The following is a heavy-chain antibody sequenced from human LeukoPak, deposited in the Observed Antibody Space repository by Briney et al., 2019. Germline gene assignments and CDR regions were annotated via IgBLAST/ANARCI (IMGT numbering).Heavy chain of an antibody. V-gene: IGHV1-8*01. D-gene: IGHD3-10*01. J-gene: IGHJ4*02. CDR1: GYTFTSYD. Sequence: ASVKVSCKASGYTFTSYDINWVRRATGQGLEWMGWINPNSGNAGYAQNFRGRVTMTRDTSISTVYMELSSLKSEDTAVYYCARKVRDSGSYPDWGPGTLVTVSS. CDR3: ARKVRDSGSYPD. CDR2: INPNSGNA.